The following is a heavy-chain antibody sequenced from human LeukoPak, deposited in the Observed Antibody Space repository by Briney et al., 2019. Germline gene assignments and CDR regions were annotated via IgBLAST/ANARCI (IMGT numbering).Heavy chain of an antibody. D-gene: IGHD2-15*01. J-gene: IGHJ6*02. V-gene: IGHV6-1*01. CDR2: TYYRSKWYY. CDR1: GDSVSSNTAA. CDR3: ARDPGYYYGMDV. Sequence: SQTLSLTCAISGDSVSSNTAAWNWVRQSPSRGLEWLGRTYYRSKWYYDYATSVSSRIAINPDTSKNLFSLQLNSVTPEDTAVYYCARDPGYYYGMDVWGQGTMVTVSS.